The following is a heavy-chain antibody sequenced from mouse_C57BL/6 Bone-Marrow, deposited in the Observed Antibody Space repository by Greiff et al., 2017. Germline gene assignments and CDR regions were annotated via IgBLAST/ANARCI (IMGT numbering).Heavy chain of an antibody. CDR1: GFTFSDYY. CDR3: ARLLYYGSSDWYFDV. Sequence: EVQLVESGGGLVQPGGSLKLSCAASGFTFSDYYMYWVRQTPEKRLEWVAYISNGGGSTYYPDTVKGRFTISRDNAKNTLYLQMSRLKSEDTAMYYCARLLYYGSSDWYFDVWGTGTTVTVSS. V-gene: IGHV5-12*01. J-gene: IGHJ1*03. CDR2: ISNGGGST. D-gene: IGHD1-1*01.